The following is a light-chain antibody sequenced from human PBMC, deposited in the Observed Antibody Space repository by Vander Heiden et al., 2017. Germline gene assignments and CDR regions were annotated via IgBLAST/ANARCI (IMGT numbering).Light chain of an antibody. J-gene: IGKJ4*01. CDR3: RQSDSTPLT. CDR1: QSISSY. V-gene: IGKV1-39*01. Sequence: DIQMTQSPSSLSASVGDRVTITCRASQSISSYLNWYQQKPGKAPKLLIYAASSLQSGVPSRFSGSGSGTDFTLTISSLQPEEFATYYCRQSDSTPLTFGGGTKVEIK. CDR2: AAS.